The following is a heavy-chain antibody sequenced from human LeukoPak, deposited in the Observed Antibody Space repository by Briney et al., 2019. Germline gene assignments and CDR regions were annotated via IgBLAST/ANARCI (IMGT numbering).Heavy chain of an antibody. Sequence: ASVKVSCKASGYTFTSYFMYWVRQAPGQGLEWMGLINPRGGTTRYAQKFQGRVTMTRDTSTSTVHMELSSLRSEDTAMYYCARLSSHYGDYKVDPWGQGTLVTVSS. CDR2: INPRGGTT. V-gene: IGHV1-46*01. CDR1: GYTFTSYF. D-gene: IGHD4-17*01. CDR3: ARLSSHYGDYKVDP. J-gene: IGHJ5*02.